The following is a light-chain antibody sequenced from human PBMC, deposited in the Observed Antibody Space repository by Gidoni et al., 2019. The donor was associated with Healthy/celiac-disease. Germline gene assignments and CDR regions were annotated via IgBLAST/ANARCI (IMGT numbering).Light chain of an antibody. CDR1: QSVSSN. Sequence: DIVMTQSPATLSVSPGERATLSCRASQSVSSNLAWYQQKPGQAPRLLIYGASTRATGIPARFSGSGSGTEFTLTISSLQSEDFAVYYCQQYNNWPHTFGQXTKLEIK. J-gene: IGKJ2*01. CDR3: QQYNNWPHT. CDR2: GAS. V-gene: IGKV3-15*01.